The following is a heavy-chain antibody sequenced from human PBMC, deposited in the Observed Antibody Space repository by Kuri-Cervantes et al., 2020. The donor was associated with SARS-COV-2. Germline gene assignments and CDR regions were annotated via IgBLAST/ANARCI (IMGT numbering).Heavy chain of an antibody. CDR1: GGSFSGYY. Sequence: LSLTCAVYGGSFSGYYWSWIRQPPGKGLEWVAVISYDGSNKYYADSVKGRFTISRDNSKNTLYLQMNSLRAEDTAVYYCAKAKTTVTTFDYWGQGTLVTVSS. CDR2: ISYDGSNK. V-gene: IGHV3-30*18. J-gene: IGHJ4*02. CDR3: AKAKTTVTTFDY. D-gene: IGHD4-17*01.